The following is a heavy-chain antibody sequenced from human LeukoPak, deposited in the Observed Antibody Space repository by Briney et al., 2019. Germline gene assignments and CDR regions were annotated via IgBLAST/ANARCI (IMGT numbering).Heavy chain of an antibody. CDR1: GFTFSSYG. J-gene: IGHJ6*03. CDR2: IRYDDSKI. V-gene: IGHV3-30*02. CDR3: AKRRGLELLYYYYMDV. D-gene: IGHD1-7*01. Sequence: GGSLRLSCAASGFTFSSYGMHWVRQAPGKGLEWVAFIRYDDSKIYYADSVKGRFTISRDNSKNTLYLQMNSLRAEDTAVYYCAKRRGLELLYYYYMDVWGKGTTVTVSS.